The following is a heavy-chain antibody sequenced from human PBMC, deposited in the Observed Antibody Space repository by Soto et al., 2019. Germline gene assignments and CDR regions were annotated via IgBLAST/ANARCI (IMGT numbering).Heavy chain of an antibody. CDR3: ARTSSWSLGGMDV. J-gene: IGHJ6*02. Sequence: GESLKISCKGSGYSFTSYWIGWVRQMPGKGLEWMGIIYPGDSDTRYSPSFQGQVTISADKSISTAYLQWSSLKALDTAMYYCARTSSWSLGGMDVWGQGTTVTVSS. V-gene: IGHV5-51*01. D-gene: IGHD6-13*01. CDR2: IYPGDSDT. CDR1: GYSFTSYW.